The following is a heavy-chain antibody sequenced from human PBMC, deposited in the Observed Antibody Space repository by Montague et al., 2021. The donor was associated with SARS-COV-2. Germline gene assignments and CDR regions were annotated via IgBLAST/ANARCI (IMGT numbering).Heavy chain of an antibody. V-gene: IGHV3-66*02. CDR1: GFTVSSNY. D-gene: IGHD3-10*01. Sequence: SLRLSCAASGFTVSSNYMSWVRQAPGKGLAWVSVIYSGGSTYYADPVKGRFTISRDNSKNTLYLQMNSLRAEDTAVYYCARDQRRYGSGSYYGPHYYYYGMDVWGQGTTVTVSS. J-gene: IGHJ6*02. CDR2: IYSGGST. CDR3: ARDQRRYGSGSYYGPHYYYYGMDV.